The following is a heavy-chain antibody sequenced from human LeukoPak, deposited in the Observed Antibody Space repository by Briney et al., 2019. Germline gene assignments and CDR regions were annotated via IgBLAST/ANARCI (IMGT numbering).Heavy chain of an antibody. Sequence: PSQTLSLTCTVSGASISSYYARWIRQPARKGLEWMGRIYTSGSTNYNPSLTSRVTISVDKSKIQFSRKLSALTAADTAVDYGSRGTVTTLNYYYYMVVWGKGTTVTVSS. CDR3: SRGTVTTLNYYYYMVV. CDR1: GASISSYY. V-gene: IGHV4-4*07. D-gene: IGHD4-17*01. J-gene: IGHJ6*03. CDR2: IYTSGST.